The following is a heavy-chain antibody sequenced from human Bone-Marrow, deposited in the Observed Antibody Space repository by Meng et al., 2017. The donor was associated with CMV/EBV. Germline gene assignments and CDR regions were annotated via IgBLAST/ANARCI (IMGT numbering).Heavy chain of an antibody. Sequence: SETLSLTCTVSGYSISSGYYWGWIRQPPGKGLEWIGSIYHSGSTYYNPSLKSRVTISVDTSKNQFSLQLSSVTAADTAVYYCARDRDIAVAGTPHWFDLWGQGTLVTVSS. J-gene: IGHJ5*02. CDR2: IYHSGST. D-gene: IGHD6-19*01. V-gene: IGHV4-38-2*02. CDR3: ARDRDIAVAGTPHWFDL. CDR1: GYSISSGYY.